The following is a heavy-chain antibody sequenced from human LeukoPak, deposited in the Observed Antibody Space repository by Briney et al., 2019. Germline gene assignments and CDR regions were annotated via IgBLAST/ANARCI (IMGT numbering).Heavy chain of an antibody. CDR1: GYTFTSYG. Sequence: ASVKVSCKASGYTFTSYGISRVRQAPGQGLERMGWISAYNGNTNYAQKLQGRVTMTTDTSTSTAYMELRSLRSDDTAVYYCARDFYGDYIRGPWGQGTLVTVSS. D-gene: IGHD4-17*01. J-gene: IGHJ5*02. V-gene: IGHV1-18*01. CDR2: ISAYNGNT. CDR3: ARDFYGDYIRGP.